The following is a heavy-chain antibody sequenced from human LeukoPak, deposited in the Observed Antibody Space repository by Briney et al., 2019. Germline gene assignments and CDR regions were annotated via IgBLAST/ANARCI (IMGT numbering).Heavy chain of an antibody. J-gene: IGHJ5*02. Sequence: KPSETLSLTCTVSGGSIRSGNHYWSWIRQPAGKRLELIGRFYSSGTTNYDPTLKSRATISADTSRNEIYLRLSSVTAADTAVYYCASGPGGFNRWFHPWGQGTQVTVSS. D-gene: IGHD4-23*01. CDR2: FYSSGTT. V-gene: IGHV4-61*02. CDR3: ASGPGGFNRWFHP. CDR1: GGSIRSGNHY.